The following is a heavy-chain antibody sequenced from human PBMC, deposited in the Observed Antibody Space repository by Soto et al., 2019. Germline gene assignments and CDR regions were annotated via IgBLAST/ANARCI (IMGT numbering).Heavy chain of an antibody. J-gene: IGHJ4*02. CDR3: ATDRANYYGSRTFDY. V-gene: IGHV1-24*01. CDR1: GYTLTELS. D-gene: IGHD3-10*01. CDR2: FDPEDGET. Sequence: ASLKVSCKVSGYTLTELSMHWVRQAPGKGLEWMGGFDPEDGETIYAQKFQGRVTMTEDTSTDTAYMELSSLRSEDTAVYYCATDRANYYGSRTFDYWGQGTLVTVSS.